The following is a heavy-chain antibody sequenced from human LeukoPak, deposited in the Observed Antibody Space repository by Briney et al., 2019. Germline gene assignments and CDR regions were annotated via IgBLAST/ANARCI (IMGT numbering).Heavy chain of an antibody. J-gene: IGHJ3*02. CDR1: GGSISSGGYY. D-gene: IGHD4-17*01. V-gene: IGHV4-31*03. CDR3: ARDYGDYEKVDI. Sequence: PSQTLSLTCTVSGGSISSGGYYWSWIRQHPGKGLEWIGYIYYSGSTYYNPSLKSRVTISVDTSKNQFSLKLSSVTAADTAVYYCARDYGDYEKVDIWGQGTMVTVSS. CDR2: IYYSGST.